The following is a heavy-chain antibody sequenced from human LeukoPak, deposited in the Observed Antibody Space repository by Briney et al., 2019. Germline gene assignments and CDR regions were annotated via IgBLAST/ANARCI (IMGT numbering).Heavy chain of an antibody. Sequence: GGSLRLSCAASGFTFSSYSMNWVRQAPVKGLEWVSSTSSSSSYIYYADSVKGRFTISRDNAKNSLYLQMNSLRAEDTAVYYCARDESWYYDFWSGYPKVNDYWGQGTLVTVSS. V-gene: IGHV3-21*01. CDR3: ARDESWYYDFWSGYPKVNDY. CDR2: TSSSSSYI. CDR1: GFTFSSYS. J-gene: IGHJ4*02. D-gene: IGHD3-3*01.